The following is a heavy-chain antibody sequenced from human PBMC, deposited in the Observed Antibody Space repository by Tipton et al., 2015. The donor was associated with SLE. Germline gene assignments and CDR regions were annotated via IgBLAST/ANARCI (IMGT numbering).Heavy chain of an antibody. CDR2: IYYSGST. Sequence: WVRQPPGKGLEWIGSIYYSGSTYYNPSLKSRVTISVDTSKNQFSLKLSSVTAADTAVYYCARVGEPNHYDFWSGYHYWYFDLWGRGTLVTVSS. D-gene: IGHD3-3*01. CDR3: ARVGEPNHYDFWSGYHYWYFDL. V-gene: IGHV4-39*07. J-gene: IGHJ2*01.